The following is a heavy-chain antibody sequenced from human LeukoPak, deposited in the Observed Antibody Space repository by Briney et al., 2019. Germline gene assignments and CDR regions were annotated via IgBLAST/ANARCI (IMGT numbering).Heavy chain of an antibody. CDR2: INPSGGST. V-gene: IGHV1-46*01. CDR1: GYTFTSYG. J-gene: IGHJ4*02. CDR3: ARKVLPRHLEFDY. Sequence: VASVTVSCKASGYTFTSYGISWVRQAPGQGLEWMGIINPSGGSTSYAQKFQGRVTMTRDTSTSTVYMELSSLRSEDTAVYYCARKVLPRHLEFDYWGQGTLVTVSS.